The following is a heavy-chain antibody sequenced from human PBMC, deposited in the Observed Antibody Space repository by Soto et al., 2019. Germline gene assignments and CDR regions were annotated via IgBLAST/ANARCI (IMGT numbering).Heavy chain of an antibody. V-gene: IGHV4-34*01. CDR3: ARNKYDFWSGYYGSYYYYYMDV. Sequence: SETLSLTCAVYGGSFSGYYWSWIRQPPGKGLEWIGEINHSGSTNYNPSLKSRVTISVDTSKNQFSLKLSSVTAADTAVYYCARNKYDFWSGYYGSYYYYYMDVWGNGTTVTVSS. CDR1: GGSFSGYY. J-gene: IGHJ6*03. D-gene: IGHD3-3*01. CDR2: INHSGST.